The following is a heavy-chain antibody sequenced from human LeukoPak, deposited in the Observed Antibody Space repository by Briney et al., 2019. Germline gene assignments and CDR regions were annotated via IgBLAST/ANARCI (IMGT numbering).Heavy chain of an antibody. D-gene: IGHD4-17*01. CDR2: IYTSRST. Sequence: SETLSLTCTVSGGSISSYYWSWIRQPAGKGLEWIGRIYTSRSTNYNPSLKSRVTISVDTSKNQISLKLSSVTAADTAVYYCARRFGDYGDYVWFDPWGQGTLVTVSS. CDR1: GGSISSYY. V-gene: IGHV4-4*07. CDR3: ARRFGDYGDYVWFDP. J-gene: IGHJ5*02.